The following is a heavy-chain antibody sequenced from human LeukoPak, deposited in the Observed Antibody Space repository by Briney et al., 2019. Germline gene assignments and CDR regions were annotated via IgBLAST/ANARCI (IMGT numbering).Heavy chain of an antibody. Sequence: PSETLSLTCTVSGGSISSRSYYWGWVRQPPGKGLEWIGSIYDSGSTYHNPSLKSRVTISVDTSKNQFSLKLSSVTAADTAVYYCAREVVVAATVDYWGQGTLVTVSS. D-gene: IGHD2-15*01. J-gene: IGHJ4*02. CDR1: GGSISSRSYY. CDR2: IYDSGST. CDR3: AREVVVAATVDY. V-gene: IGHV4-39*07.